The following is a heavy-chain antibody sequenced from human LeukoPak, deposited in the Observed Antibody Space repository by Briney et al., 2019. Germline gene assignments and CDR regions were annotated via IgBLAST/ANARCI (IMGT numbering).Heavy chain of an antibody. CDR2: IYYSGST. CDR3: AREGYGYGGFEI. D-gene: IGHD5-12*01. V-gene: IGHV4-39*02. Sequence: SETLSLTCTVSGGSISSSSYYWGWIRQPPGKGLEWIGSIYYSGSTYYNPSLKSRVTISVDTSKNQFSLKLSSVTAADTAVYYCAREGYGYGGFEIWGLGTMVTVSS. CDR1: GGSISSSSYY. J-gene: IGHJ3*02.